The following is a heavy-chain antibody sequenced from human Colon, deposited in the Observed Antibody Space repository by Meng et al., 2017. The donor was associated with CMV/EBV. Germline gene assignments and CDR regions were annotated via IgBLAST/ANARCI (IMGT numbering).Heavy chain of an antibody. Sequence: QVQMQEWGPRLVKPSETPSLTSTVSGESIKNYYWTWLRQPAGKGLEWLGRIHYSGGTDDNPSLKSRVTLSIDTSKNQLSLKIYSVTAADTAVYYCARAGARGVPVDLWGQGTLVTVSS. V-gene: IGHV4-4*07. CDR3: ARAGARGVPVDL. CDR2: IHYSGGT. D-gene: IGHD3-10*01. CDR1: GESIKNYY. J-gene: IGHJ4*02.